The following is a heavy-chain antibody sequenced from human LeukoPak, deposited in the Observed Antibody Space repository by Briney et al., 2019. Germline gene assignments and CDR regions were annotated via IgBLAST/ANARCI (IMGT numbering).Heavy chain of an antibody. J-gene: IGHJ4*02. CDR2: INWNGGST. CDR1: GFTFDDYG. Sequence: GGSLRLSCAASGFTFDDYGLSWVRQAPGKGLEWVSGINWNGGSTGYADSVKGRFTISRDNAKNSLYLQMNSLRAEDTAVYYCARDLRIAAAGTPLDYWGQGTLVTVSS. V-gene: IGHV3-20*04. D-gene: IGHD6-13*01. CDR3: ARDLRIAAAGTPLDY.